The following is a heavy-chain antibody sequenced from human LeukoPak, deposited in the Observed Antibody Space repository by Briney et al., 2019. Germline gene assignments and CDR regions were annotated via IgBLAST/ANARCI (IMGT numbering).Heavy chain of an antibody. CDR2: IYSGGST. V-gene: IGHV3-66*01. Sequence: PGRSLRLSCAASGFTFSSYGMHWVRQAPGKGLEWVSVIYSGGSTYYADSVKGRFTISRDNSKNTLYLQVNSLRAEDTAVYYCAREVPYGYYYDSSWYFDLWGRGTLVTVSS. CDR1: GFTFSSYG. J-gene: IGHJ2*01. CDR3: AREVPYGYYYDSSWYFDL. D-gene: IGHD3-22*01.